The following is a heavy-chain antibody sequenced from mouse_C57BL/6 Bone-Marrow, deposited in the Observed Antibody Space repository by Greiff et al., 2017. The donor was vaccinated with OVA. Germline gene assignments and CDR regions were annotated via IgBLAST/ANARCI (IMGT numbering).Heavy chain of an antibody. J-gene: IGHJ3*01. CDR1: GYTFTSYW. D-gene: IGHD2-5*01. CDR2: IDPSDSYT. Sequence: QQSCKASGYTFTSYWMHWVKQRPGQGLEWIGEIDPSDSYTNYNQKFKGKSTLTVDKSSSTAYMQLSSLTSEDSAVYYCARANSNYEGFAYWGQGTLVTVSA. CDR3: ARANSNYEGFAY. V-gene: IGHV1-69*01.